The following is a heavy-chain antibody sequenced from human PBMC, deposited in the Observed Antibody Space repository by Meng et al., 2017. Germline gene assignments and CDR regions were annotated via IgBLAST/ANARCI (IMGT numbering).Heavy chain of an antibody. CDR3: ARDEDISAAGKLFGDY. D-gene: IGHD6-13*01. CDR1: GITVPDNV. CDR2: INPKSGDT. J-gene: IGHJ4*02. V-gene: IGHV1-2*06. Sequence: VAVVQSGVWLKKPGASGKCAWKAYGITVPDNVLQWGGRAPGQGLEWMGRINPKSGDTHYAQRFQGRVTMTGDTSISTAYMELSGLRSDDTAMYYCARDEDISAAGKLFGDYWGQGTLVTVSS.